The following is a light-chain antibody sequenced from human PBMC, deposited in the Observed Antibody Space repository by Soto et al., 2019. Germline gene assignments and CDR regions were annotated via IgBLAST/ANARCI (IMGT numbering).Light chain of an antibody. J-gene: IGKJ4*01. CDR2: GAS. Sequence: EIVLTQPPGTLSLSPGERATLSCRASQSASSSYLAWYQQKPGQAPRLLVYGASSRATGIPDRFSGSGSGTDFTLTISRLEPEDFAVYFCQQYTTFGGGTKVDIK. V-gene: IGKV3-20*01. CDR1: QSASSSY. CDR3: QQYTT.